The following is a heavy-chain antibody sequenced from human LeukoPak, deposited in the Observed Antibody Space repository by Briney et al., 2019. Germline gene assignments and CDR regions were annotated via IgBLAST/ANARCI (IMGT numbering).Heavy chain of an antibody. CDR3: ARDLHGSRGEFDY. J-gene: IGHJ4*02. V-gene: IGHV6-1*01. Sequence: SQTLSLTCDISGDSVSSNSVIWNWIRQSPSRGLEWLGRTYYKSKWYNDYATSVQSRITINSDTSRNQFSLQLYSVTPEDTAVYYCARDLHGSRGEFDYWGQGTLVTVSS. CDR1: GDSVSSNSVI. CDR2: TYYKSKWYN. D-gene: IGHD3-10*01.